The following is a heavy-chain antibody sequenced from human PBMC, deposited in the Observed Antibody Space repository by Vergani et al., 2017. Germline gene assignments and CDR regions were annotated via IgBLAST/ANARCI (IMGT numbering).Heavy chain of an antibody. V-gene: IGHV3-74*01. J-gene: IGHJ4*02. CDR3: ARDESGSMDY. CDR2: INSDGSTS. CDR1: GFTFSSYW. Sequence: EVQLVESGGGLVQPGGSLRLSCAASGFTFSSYWMHWVRQAPGKGLVWLSHINSDGSTSTYADSVKGRVTISRDNAKNTLYLQMNSLRVEDTAIYYCARDESGSMDYWGQGTLVTVSS. D-gene: IGHD3-10*01.